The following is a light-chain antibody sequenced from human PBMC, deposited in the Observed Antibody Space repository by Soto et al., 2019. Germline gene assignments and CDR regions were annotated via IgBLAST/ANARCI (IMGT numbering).Light chain of an antibody. CDR1: SSNIGSNY. V-gene: IGLV1-47*01. Sequence: QSVLTQPPSASGTPGQRVTISCSGSSSNIGSNYVYWYQQLPGTAPKLLIYRNNQWPSGVPDRFSGSKSGTSASLAISGLRSEDVADYYCAAWDDSLSGVVFGGGTKLTVL. J-gene: IGLJ2*01. CDR3: AAWDDSLSGVV. CDR2: RNN.